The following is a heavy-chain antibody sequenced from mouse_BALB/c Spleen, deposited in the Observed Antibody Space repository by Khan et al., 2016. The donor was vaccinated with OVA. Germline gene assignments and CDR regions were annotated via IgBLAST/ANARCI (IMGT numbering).Heavy chain of an antibody. CDR3: TRRDYYAYYWFFDV. CDR2: FNPNNGGT. J-gene: IGHJ1*01. D-gene: IGHD1-2*01. CDR1: GYTFTEYT. V-gene: IGHV1-18*01. Sequence: EVQLQQSGPELVKPGASVRISCKTSGYTFTEYTMHWVKQSHGKRLEWLGGFNPNNGGTSYNQKFKGQATLTVAKSSSTAYMELRSLTSEDSAVYYCTRRDYYAYYWFFDVWGAGTTVTVSS.